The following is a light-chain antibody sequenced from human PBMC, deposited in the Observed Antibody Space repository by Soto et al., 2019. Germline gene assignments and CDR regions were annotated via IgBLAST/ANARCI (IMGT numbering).Light chain of an antibody. CDR3: QQYNNWLT. CDR1: QSVSSN. Sequence: EVVMTQSPAILSVSPGERATLSCRASQSVSSNLAWYQQKPGQAPRLLIYDASTRATGIPARFSGSGSGTEFTLTISSLQSEDFAVYYCQQYNNWLTFGGGTKVDNK. J-gene: IGKJ4*01. V-gene: IGKV3D-15*01. CDR2: DAS.